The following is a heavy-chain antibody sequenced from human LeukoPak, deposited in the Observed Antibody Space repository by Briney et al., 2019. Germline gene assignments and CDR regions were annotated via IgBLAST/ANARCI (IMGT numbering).Heavy chain of an antibody. J-gene: IGHJ4*02. CDR3: ARDSTYCSGGSCFGY. V-gene: IGHV1-69*04. CDR1: GGTFSSYA. CDR2: IIPILGIA. D-gene: IGHD2-15*01. Sequence: ASVKVSCKASGGTFSSYAISWVRQAPGQGLEWMGRIIPILGIANYAQKFQGRVTITADKSTSTAYMELSSLRSEDTAVYYCARDSTYCSGGSCFGYWGQGTLSPSPQ.